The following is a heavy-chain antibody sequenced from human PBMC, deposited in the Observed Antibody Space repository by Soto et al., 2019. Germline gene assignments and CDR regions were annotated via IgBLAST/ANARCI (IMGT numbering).Heavy chain of an antibody. CDR1: GFTFSSYG. CDR2: ISYDGSNK. D-gene: IGHD3-10*01. CDR3: AKPHYLWPYFDY. Sequence: VQLVESGGGVVQPGRSLRLSCAASGFTFSSYGMHWVRQAPGKGLEWVAVISYDGSNKYYADSVKGRFTISRDNSKNTLYLQMNSLRAEDTAVYYCAKPHYLWPYFDYWGQGTLVTVSS. J-gene: IGHJ4*02. V-gene: IGHV3-30*18.